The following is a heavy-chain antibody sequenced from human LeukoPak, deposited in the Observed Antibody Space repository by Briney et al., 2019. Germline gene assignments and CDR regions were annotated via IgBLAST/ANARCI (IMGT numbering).Heavy chain of an antibody. Sequence: ASVKVSCKVSGYTLTELSMHWVRQAPGKGLEWMGGFDPEDGETIYGQKFQGRVTMTEDTSTDTAYMELSSLRSEDTAVYYCAKTPPGEVLWFGEFMYWGQGTLVAVSS. CDR2: FDPEDGET. CDR3: AKTPPGEVLWFGEFMY. J-gene: IGHJ4*02. CDR1: GYTLTELS. V-gene: IGHV1-24*01. D-gene: IGHD3-10*01.